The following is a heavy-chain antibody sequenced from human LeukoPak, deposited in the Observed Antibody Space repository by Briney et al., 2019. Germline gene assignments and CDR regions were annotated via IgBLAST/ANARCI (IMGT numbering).Heavy chain of an antibody. J-gene: IGHJ4*02. Sequence: GGSLRLSCAASGFTFSSYAMHWVRQAPGKGLKWVSTISTGGGNTYYADSVQGRFTVSRDDSKNTLYLQMNSLRAEDTAVYYCAKDGGLWISAHWGDSWGRGTLVTVSS. CDR2: ISTGGGNT. V-gene: IGHV3-23*01. CDR3: AKDGGLWISAHWGDS. CDR1: GFTFSSYA. D-gene: IGHD2-2*03.